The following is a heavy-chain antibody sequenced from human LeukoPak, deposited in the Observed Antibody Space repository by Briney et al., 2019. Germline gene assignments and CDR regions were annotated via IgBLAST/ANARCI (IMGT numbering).Heavy chain of an antibody. V-gene: IGHV5-51*01. J-gene: IGHJ4*02. CDR3: ARASRDGYNQNFDY. CDR1: GYSFSSYW. D-gene: IGHD5-24*01. CDR2: IYPGGSET. Sequence: PGESLKISCKGLGYSFSSYWNAWVRQRPGKDLEWMGIIYPGGSETRYDPSFQGQVTISADSSTSTAYLQWSSLRASDTAMYYCARASRDGYNQNFDYWGQGTLVTVSS.